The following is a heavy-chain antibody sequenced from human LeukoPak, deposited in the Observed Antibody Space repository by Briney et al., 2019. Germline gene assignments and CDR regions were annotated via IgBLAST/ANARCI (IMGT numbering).Heavy chain of an antibody. CDR1: GGSIRNYY. V-gene: IGHV4-59*01. D-gene: IGHD3-3*01. J-gene: IGHJ6*02. CDR2: ISHSGST. Sequence: PSETLSLTCTVSGGSIRNYYWGWIHQPPGKGPEWIGYISHSGSTNYNPSLKSRVTISVDTSKNQFSVKLSSVTAADTAVYYCARDREITKPYYYGMDVWGQGTTVTASS. CDR3: ARDREITKPYYYGMDV.